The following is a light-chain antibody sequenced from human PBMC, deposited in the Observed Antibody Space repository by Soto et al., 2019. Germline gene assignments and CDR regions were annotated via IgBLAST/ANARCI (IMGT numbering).Light chain of an antibody. CDR2: GAS. CDR3: QQYNNWPRT. Sequence: EIVMTQSPATLSVSPGERATLSCRASPSVSSNLAWYQQKPGQAPRLLIYGASTRATGIPARFSGSGSGTEFTLTISSLQSEHFAVYYCQQYNNWPRTFGQGTKVEIK. J-gene: IGKJ1*01. V-gene: IGKV3-15*01. CDR1: PSVSSN.